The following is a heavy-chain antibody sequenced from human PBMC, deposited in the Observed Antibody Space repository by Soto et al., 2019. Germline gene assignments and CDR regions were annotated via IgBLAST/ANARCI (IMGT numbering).Heavy chain of an antibody. Sequence: GASVKVSCKASGGTFSSYTISWVRQAPGQGHERMGRIIPILGIANYAQKFQGRVTITADKSTNTAYMLLSSLRSEDTAVYYCATTKLDAEYCGGDCLSGPLDYWGQGTLVTVSS. J-gene: IGHJ4*02. CDR3: ATTKLDAEYCGGDCLSGPLDY. V-gene: IGHV1-69*02. D-gene: IGHD2-21*01. CDR2: IIPILGIA. CDR1: GGTFSSYT.